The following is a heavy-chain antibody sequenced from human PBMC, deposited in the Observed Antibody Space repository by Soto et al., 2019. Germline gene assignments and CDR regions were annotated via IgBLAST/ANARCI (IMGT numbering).Heavy chain of an antibody. D-gene: IGHD3-22*01. V-gene: IGHV1-2*02. CDR3: ARGDYYDIHDY. Sequence: ASVKVSCKASGYTFTGYYMHWVRQAPGQGLEWMGWINPNSGNTKYAQKFQGRVTITRDTSVSTAYMEVSSLRSEDTAVYYCARGDYYDIHDYWGQGTLVPVSS. J-gene: IGHJ4*02. CDR1: GYTFTGYY. CDR2: INPNSGNT.